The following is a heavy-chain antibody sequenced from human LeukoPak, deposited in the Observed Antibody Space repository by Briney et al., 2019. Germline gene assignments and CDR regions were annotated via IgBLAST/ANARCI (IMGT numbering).Heavy chain of an antibody. D-gene: IGHD6-13*01. V-gene: IGHV4-34*01. CDR1: GGSFSGYY. CDR3: ARGFKGVRQQLRTRWFDP. CDR2: INHSGST. Sequence: SETLSLTCAVYGGSFSGYYWSWIRQPPGKGLEWIGEINHSGSTNYNPSLKSRVTISVDTSKNQFSLKLSSVTAADTAVYYCARGFKGVRQQLRTRWFDPWGQGTLVTVSS. J-gene: IGHJ5*02.